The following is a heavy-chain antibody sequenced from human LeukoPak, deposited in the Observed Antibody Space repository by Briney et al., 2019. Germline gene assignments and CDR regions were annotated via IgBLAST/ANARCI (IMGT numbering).Heavy chain of an antibody. J-gene: IGHJ4*02. V-gene: IGHV1-8*02. D-gene: IGHD5-24*01. CDR3: ARDGYKTTNRAFDY. CDR1: GHTSTTYA. CDR2: MNPNSGNT. Sequence: VASVKVSCKASGHTSTTYAIHWVRQAPGQGLEWMGWMNPNSGNTGYAQKFQGRVTMTRNTSISTAYMELSSLRSEDTAVYYCARDGYKTTNRAFDYWGQGTLVTVSS.